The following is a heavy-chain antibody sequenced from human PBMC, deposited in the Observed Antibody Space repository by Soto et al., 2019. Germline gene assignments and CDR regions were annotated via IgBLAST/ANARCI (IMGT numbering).Heavy chain of an antibody. V-gene: IGHV3-33*01. CDR3: ARLLGYCSSTSCYQDDY. Sequence: GGSLRLSCAASGFTFSSYGMHWVRQAPGKGLEWVAVIWYDGSNKYYADSVKGRFTISRDNSKNTLYLQMNSLRAEDTAVYYCARLLGYCSSTSCYQDDYWGQGTLVTVSS. CDR1: GFTFSSYG. J-gene: IGHJ4*02. CDR2: IWYDGSNK. D-gene: IGHD2-2*01.